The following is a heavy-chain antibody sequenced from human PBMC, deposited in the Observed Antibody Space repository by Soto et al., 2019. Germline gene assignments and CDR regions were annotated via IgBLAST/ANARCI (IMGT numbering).Heavy chain of an antibody. D-gene: IGHD6-19*01. J-gene: IGHJ3*02. Sequence: QVQLVESGGGVVQPGRSLRLSCAASGFTFSSYGMHWVRQAPGKGLEWVAVIWYDGSNKYYADSVKGRFTISRDNSKNTLYLQMNSLRAEDTAVYYCAREVSVAGVPDAFDIWGQGTMVTVSS. CDR2: IWYDGSNK. CDR1: GFTFSSYG. V-gene: IGHV3-33*01. CDR3: AREVSVAGVPDAFDI.